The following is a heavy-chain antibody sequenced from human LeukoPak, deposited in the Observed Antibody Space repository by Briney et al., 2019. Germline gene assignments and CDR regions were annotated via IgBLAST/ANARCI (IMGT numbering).Heavy chain of an antibody. J-gene: IGHJ4*02. CDR3: ARVTAYYYDSSGYFDQ. D-gene: IGHD3-22*01. Sequence: PGGSLRLSCAASGFTFSSYSMNWVRQAPGKGLEWVSSISNSSSYIYYADSVKGRFTISRDNAKNPLYLQMNSLRAEDTAVYYCARVTAYYYDSSGYFDQWGQGTLVTVSS. CDR2: ISNSSSYI. V-gene: IGHV3-21*01. CDR1: GFTFSSYS.